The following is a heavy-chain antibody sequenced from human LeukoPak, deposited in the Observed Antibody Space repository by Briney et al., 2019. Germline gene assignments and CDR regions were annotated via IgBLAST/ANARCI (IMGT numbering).Heavy chain of an antibody. D-gene: IGHD1-26*01. CDR3: ARKRSGTNIFDC. CDR2: IGTSGRTI. Sequence: GGSLRLSCAASGFTFSSYNMNWVRQAPGKGLEWVSYIGTSGRTIYYADSVKGRFTISRDNAKNSLYLHMNSLRTEDAAVYYCARKRSGTNIFDCWGQGTLVNVSS. V-gene: IGHV3-48*04. J-gene: IGHJ4*02. CDR1: GFTFSSYN.